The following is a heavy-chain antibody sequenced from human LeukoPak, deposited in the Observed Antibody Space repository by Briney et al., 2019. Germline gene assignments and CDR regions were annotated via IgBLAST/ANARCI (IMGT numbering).Heavy chain of an antibody. V-gene: IGHV3-23*01. D-gene: IGHD3-3*01. CDR3: AKRPAYDFWSGYQDF. CDR2: ISGSGSST. Sequence: GGSLRLSCAASGFTFSTYAMSWVRQAPGNGLEWVASISGSGSSTYYADSVKGRFTISRDNSKNTLYLQMNSLRAEDTAVYYCAKRPAYDFWSGYQDFWGQGILVTVSS. CDR1: GFTFSTYA. J-gene: IGHJ4*02.